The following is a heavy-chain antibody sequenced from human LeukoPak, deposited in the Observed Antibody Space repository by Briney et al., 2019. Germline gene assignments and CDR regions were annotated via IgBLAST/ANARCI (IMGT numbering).Heavy chain of an antibody. Sequence: SETLSLTCAVYGGSFSGYYWSRIRQVPGKGLEWLGEINQSGRTNYNPSLKSRVTISVDPSKNQISLNLSFVTATDTAVYYCARGWFGFWHNSYLDDNAFDVWGPGTMVTVSS. CDR2: INQSGRT. CDR3: ARGWFGFWHNSYLDDNAFDV. CDR1: GGSFSGYY. D-gene: IGHD3-10*01. V-gene: IGHV4-34*01. J-gene: IGHJ3*01.